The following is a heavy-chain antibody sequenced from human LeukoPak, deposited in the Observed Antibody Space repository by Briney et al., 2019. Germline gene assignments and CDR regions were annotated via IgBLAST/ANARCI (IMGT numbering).Heavy chain of an antibody. CDR2: IYPGDSDT. D-gene: IGHD4-17*01. J-gene: IGHJ6*03. CDR1: GYSLTSYW. Sequence: GESLKISCKGSGYSLTSYWIGWVRQMPGKGLEWMGIIYPGDSDTRYSPSFQGQVTISADKSISTAYLQWSSLKASDTAMYYCARLNGDYAYYYYDYMDVWGKGTTVTVSS. V-gene: IGHV5-51*01. CDR3: ARLNGDYAYYYYDYMDV.